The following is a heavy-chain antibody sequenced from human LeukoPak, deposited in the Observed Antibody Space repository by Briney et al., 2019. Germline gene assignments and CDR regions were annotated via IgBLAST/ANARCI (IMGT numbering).Heavy chain of an antibody. V-gene: IGHV3-43*02. CDR1: GFTFDDYA. Sequence: GGSLRLSCAASGFTFDDYAMHWVRQAPGKGLEWVSLISGDGGSTYYADSVKGRFTISRDNSKDSLYLQMNSLRTEDTALYYCAKEATHWNYNWFDPWGQGTLVTVSS. CDR2: ISGDGGST. D-gene: IGHD1-7*01. J-gene: IGHJ5*02. CDR3: AKEATHWNYNWFDP.